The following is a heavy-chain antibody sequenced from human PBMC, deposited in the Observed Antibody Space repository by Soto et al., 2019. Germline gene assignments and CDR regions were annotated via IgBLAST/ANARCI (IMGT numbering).Heavy chain of an antibody. V-gene: IGHV1-18*01. CDR3: VRDWQLSP. J-gene: IGHJ5*02. CDR2: ISGHNGNT. Sequence: QVQLVQSGDEVKKTGASVKVSCRASGYTLTNYGISWVRQAPGQGLFWMGWISGHNGNTLYAQNGQGRLTLTIDTSTNTAYMELMSLKIADTAMYYCVRDWQLSPWGQGTLVTVSS. D-gene: IGHD1-1*01. CDR1: GYTLTNYG.